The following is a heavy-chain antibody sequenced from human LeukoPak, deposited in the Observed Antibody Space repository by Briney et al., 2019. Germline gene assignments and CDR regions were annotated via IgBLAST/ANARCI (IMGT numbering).Heavy chain of an antibody. D-gene: IGHD6-13*01. CDR1: GFTFSSYG. Sequence: GGSLRLSCAASGFTFSSYGLHWVRQAPGKGLEWVAVISYDGSNKKYADSVRGRFTIPRDNSKNTLYLQMNSLRADDTAVYYCARGGVSSSWGLDYWGQGTLVTVSS. CDR3: ARGGVSSSWGLDY. V-gene: IGHV3-30*01. J-gene: IGHJ4*02. CDR2: ISYDGSNK.